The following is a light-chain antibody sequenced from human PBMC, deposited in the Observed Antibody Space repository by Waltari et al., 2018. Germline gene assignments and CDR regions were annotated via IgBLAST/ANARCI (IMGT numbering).Light chain of an antibody. CDR1: KGISKY. J-gene: IGKJ4*01. V-gene: IGKV1-27*01. Sequence: DIQMTPSPSSLSASVGDRVTITCRASKGISKYLAWYQQKPGKVPKLLIYAASTLQSGVPSRFRGSGSGTDFTLTISSLQPEAVATYYCQKYNSAPRTFGGGTKVEIK. CDR3: QKYNSAPRT. CDR2: AAS.